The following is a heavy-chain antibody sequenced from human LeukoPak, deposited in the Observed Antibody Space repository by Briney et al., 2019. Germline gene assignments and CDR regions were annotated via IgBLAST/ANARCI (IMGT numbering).Heavy chain of an antibody. CDR2: IYHSGST. CDR3: ARETAVAGDIGFIDY. J-gene: IGHJ4*02. Sequence: PSETLSLTCAVSGGSISSRNWWSWVRQPPGKGLEWIGEIYHSGSTNYNPSLKTRVTISVDKSKNQFSLKLSSVTAADTAVYYRARETAVAGDIGFIDYWGQGTLVTVSS. V-gene: IGHV4-4*02. D-gene: IGHD6-19*01. CDR1: GGSISSRNW.